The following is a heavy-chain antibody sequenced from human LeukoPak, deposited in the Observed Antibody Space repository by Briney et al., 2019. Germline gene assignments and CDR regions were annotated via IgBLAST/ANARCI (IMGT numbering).Heavy chain of an antibody. CDR2: INPNSGGT. CDR3: ARVRTLEKIDY. CDR1: GYTFTGYY. V-gene: IGHV1-2*02. D-gene: IGHD1-1*01. J-gene: IGHJ4*02. Sequence: ASVKVSCKTSGYTFTGYYMHWVRQAPGQGLEWMGWINPNSGGTNYAQRFQGRVTMTRDTSMSTAYMELSRLRSDDTAVYYCARVRTLEKIDYWGQGTLVTVSS.